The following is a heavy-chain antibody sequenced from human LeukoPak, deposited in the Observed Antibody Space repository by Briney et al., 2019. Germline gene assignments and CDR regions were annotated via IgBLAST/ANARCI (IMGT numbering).Heavy chain of an antibody. CDR1: GFSVSSNY. V-gene: IGHV3-66*02. CDR2: IYSGGST. Sequence: AGSLRLSCAVSGFSVSSNYMSWVRQAPGKGLEWVSDIYSGGSTYYTDSVKGRVTISRDKSKNTLYLQMNSLRAEDTAVYYWARAYSSSWYEGYYYYMDVWGKGTTVTVSS. J-gene: IGHJ6*03. D-gene: IGHD6-13*01. CDR3: ARAYSSSWYEGYYYYMDV.